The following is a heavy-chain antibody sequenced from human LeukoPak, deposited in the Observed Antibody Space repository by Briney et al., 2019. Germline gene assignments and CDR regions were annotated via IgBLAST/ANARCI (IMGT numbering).Heavy chain of an antibody. CDR2: ISWNSGSI. Sequence: GGSLRLSCAASGFTFDDYAMHWVRQAPGKGLEWVSGISWNSGSIGYADSVKGRFTISRDNSKNTLYLQMNSLRAEDTAVYYCAKAPRGGPNWFDPWGQGTLVTVSS. D-gene: IGHD3-16*01. J-gene: IGHJ5*02. CDR1: GFTFDDYA. V-gene: IGHV3-9*01. CDR3: AKAPRGGPNWFDP.